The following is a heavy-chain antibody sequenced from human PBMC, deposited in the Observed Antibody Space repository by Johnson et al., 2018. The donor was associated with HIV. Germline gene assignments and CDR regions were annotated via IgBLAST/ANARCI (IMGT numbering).Heavy chain of an antibody. CDR2: IGTAGDT. D-gene: IGHD3-16*01. Sequence: VQLVESGGGLVQPGGSLRLSCAASGFTFSSYDMHWVRQATGKGLEWVSAIGTAGDTYYPGSVKGRFTISRENAKNSLYLQMNSLRAEDTAVYYCAREDTPFGSPHEGDAFDIWGQGTMVTVSS. J-gene: IGHJ3*02. V-gene: IGHV3-13*01. CDR1: GFTFSSYD. CDR3: AREDTPFGSPHEGDAFDI.